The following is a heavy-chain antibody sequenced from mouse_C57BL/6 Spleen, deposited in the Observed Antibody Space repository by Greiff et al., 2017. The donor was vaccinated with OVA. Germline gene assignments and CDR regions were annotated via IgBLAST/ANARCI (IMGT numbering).Heavy chain of an antibody. CDR2: IYPRSGNT. V-gene: IGHV1-81*01. Sequence: VQLVESGAELARPGASVKLSCKASGYTFTSYGISWVKQRTGQGLEWIGEIYPRSGNTYYNEKFKGKATLTADKSSSTAYMELRSLTSEDSAVYFCAKYYGSSPFAYWGQGTLVTVSA. CDR3: AKYYGSSPFAY. D-gene: IGHD1-1*01. CDR1: GYTFTSYG. J-gene: IGHJ3*01.